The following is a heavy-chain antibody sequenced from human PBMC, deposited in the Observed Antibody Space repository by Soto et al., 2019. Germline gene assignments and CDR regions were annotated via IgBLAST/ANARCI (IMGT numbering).Heavy chain of an antibody. J-gene: IGHJ4*02. CDR3: TTNYGSGRTHFDH. CDR1: AGTFDSYT. D-gene: IGHD3-10*01. V-gene: IGHV1-69*02. Sequence: QVQLVQSGAEVKKPGSSVKVSCSASAGTFDSYTISWVRQVPGQGLEWMGRIIPMLRMANFAQNFQGRVTMNADESTRTAYMVMSSLRSEDTAIYFCTTNYGSGRTHFDHWGQGTPVTVTS. CDR2: IIPMLRMA.